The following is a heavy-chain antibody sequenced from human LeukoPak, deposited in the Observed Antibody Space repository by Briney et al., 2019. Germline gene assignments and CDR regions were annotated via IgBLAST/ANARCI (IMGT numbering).Heavy chain of an antibody. V-gene: IGHV4-59*01. D-gene: IGHD4-11*01. CDR3: ARGVGLSDDYIYYYYYGMDV. CDR1: GGSISSYY. J-gene: IGHJ6*02. CDR2: IYYSGSI. Sequence: SETLSLTCTVSGGSISSYYWSWIRQPPGKGLEWIGFIYYSGSINYNPSLKSRVTISVDSSKNQFSLELIPVTAADTAVYYCARGVGLSDDYIYYYYYGMDVWGHGTTVTVSS.